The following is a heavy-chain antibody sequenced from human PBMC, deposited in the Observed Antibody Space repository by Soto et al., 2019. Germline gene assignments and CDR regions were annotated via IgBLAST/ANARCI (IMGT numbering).Heavy chain of an antibody. D-gene: IGHD4-17*01. Sequence: PGGSLRLSCAASGFTFSSYGMHWVRQAPGKGLEWVAVISYDGSNKYYADSVKGRFTISRDNSKNTLYLQMNSLRAEDTAVYYCATTYDYGDPFDYWGQGTLVTVSS. CDR1: GFTFSSYG. V-gene: IGHV3-30*03. CDR2: ISYDGSNK. J-gene: IGHJ4*02. CDR3: ATTYDYGDPFDY.